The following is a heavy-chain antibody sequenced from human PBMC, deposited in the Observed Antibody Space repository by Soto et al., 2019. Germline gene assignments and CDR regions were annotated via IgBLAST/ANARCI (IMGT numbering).Heavy chain of an antibody. CDR1: GYSFTTSW. Sequence: GESLKISCKASGYSFTTSWIGWVRKMPGKGLEWMGLIFPGDSDTRYSPSFQGQVTISADKFITTAYLQWRSLKASVTALYYCAARVRFLAVAGTLGMDVWGQGTTVTVSS. J-gene: IGHJ6*02. CDR3: AARVRFLAVAGTLGMDV. CDR2: IFPGDSDT. V-gene: IGHV5-51*01. D-gene: IGHD6-19*01.